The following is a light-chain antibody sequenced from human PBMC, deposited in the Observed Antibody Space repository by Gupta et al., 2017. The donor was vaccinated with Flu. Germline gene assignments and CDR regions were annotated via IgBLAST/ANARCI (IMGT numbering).Light chain of an antibody. CDR3: ASGDDSRSGWV. V-gene: IGLV1-47*01. J-gene: IGLJ3*02. Sequence: QFVLPQPPSASGTPGPRVTISCSGSSSNIGTNYVYWYQQLPGTAPNLLIYRNDQRPSGVPDRFSGSRSGTSAALAISGLRAEDEADYYCASGDDSRSGWVFGGGTKLTGL. CDR1: SSNIGTNY. CDR2: RND.